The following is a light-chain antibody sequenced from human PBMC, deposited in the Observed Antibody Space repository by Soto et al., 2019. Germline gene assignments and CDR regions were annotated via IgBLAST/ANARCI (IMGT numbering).Light chain of an antibody. CDR1: QSISTN. CDR2: GAS. V-gene: IGKV3-15*01. J-gene: IGKJ3*01. CDR3: QQYNKWPLFT. Sequence: EIVMTQSPAPLSVSPGQRASLSCRASQSISTNLAWYQQRPGRSPRLLIFGASTRATGVPARFSGSASGTYFTLTISSLQSEDFAVYYCQQYNKWPLFTFGPGTRVDIK.